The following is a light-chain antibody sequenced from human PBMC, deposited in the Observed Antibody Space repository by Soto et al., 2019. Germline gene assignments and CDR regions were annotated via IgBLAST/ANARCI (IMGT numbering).Light chain of an antibody. CDR1: QTITTW. CDR2: DAS. J-gene: IGKJ1*01. CDR3: QQYHRYST. Sequence: IQLYQSHSPLSASVGNRVTITCRASQTITTWLAWYQQKPGKAPKLLIYDASTLDSGVPSRFSGSASGTEFTLTISSLESDDFATYYCQQYHRYSTFGQGTKVDIK. V-gene: IGKV1-5*01.